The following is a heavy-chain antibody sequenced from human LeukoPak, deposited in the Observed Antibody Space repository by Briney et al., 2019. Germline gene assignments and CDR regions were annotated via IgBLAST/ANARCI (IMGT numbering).Heavy chain of an antibody. CDR1: GGTFSSYA. V-gene: IGHV1-69*13. CDR3: ARNLPDWAIVYYFDF. D-gene: IGHD2-21*01. CDR2: IIPIFGTA. J-gene: IGHJ4*02. Sequence: ASVKVSCKASGGTFSSYAISWGRQAPGQGLEWMGGIIPIFGTANYAQKFQGRVTITVDESTSTAYMELSSLRSEDTAVYYCARNLPDWAIVYYFDFWGQGTLVTVSS.